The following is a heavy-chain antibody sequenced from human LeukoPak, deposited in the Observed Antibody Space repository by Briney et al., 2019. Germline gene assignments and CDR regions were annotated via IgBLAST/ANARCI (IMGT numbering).Heavy chain of an antibody. CDR1: GGSISSNNW. CDR3: ARVNINNWHSCDY. Sequence: PSGTLSLTCAVSGGSISSNNWWGWVRQPPGKGLEWIREIYHSGSPNYNPSLKSRVTISVDKSRNHFSLNLSSVTAADTAVYYCARVNINNWHSCDYWGQGTLVTVPS. D-gene: IGHD1-1*01. V-gene: IGHV4-4*02. CDR2: IYHSGSP. J-gene: IGHJ4*02.